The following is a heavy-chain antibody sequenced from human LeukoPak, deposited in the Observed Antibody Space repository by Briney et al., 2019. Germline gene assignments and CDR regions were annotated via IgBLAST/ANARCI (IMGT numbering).Heavy chain of an antibody. Sequence: SETLSLTCTVSGDSISSYYWSWIRQPPGKGLEWIGYIYTSGSTNYNPSLKSRVTISVDTSKNQFSLKLSSVTAADTAVFYCAGFRAIVAYYAFDIWGQGTMVTVSS. CDR2: IYTSGST. CDR3: AGFRAIVAYYAFDI. CDR1: GDSISSYY. V-gene: IGHV4-4*09. D-gene: IGHD3-22*01. J-gene: IGHJ3*02.